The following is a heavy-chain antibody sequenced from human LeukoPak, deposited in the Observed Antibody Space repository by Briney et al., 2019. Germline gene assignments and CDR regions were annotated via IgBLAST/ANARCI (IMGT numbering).Heavy chain of an antibody. V-gene: IGHV1-69*04. CDR1: GGTFSSYA. J-gene: IGHJ5*02. Sequence: ASVKVSCKASGGTFSSYAVSWVRQAPGQGLEWMGRIIPILGIANYAQKFQGRVTITADKSTSTAYMELSSLRSEDTAVYYCARAGGDYYDSSRFDPWGQGTLVTVSS. CDR2: IIPILGIA. D-gene: IGHD3-22*01. CDR3: ARAGGDYYDSSRFDP.